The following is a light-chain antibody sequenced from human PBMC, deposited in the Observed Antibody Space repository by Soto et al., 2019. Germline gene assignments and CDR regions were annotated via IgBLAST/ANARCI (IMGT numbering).Light chain of an antibody. Sequence: EIVMAQSPATLSVSPGERATLSCRASQSISNNLAWYQQKPGQAPRLIVYGASTRATGIPVRFSGRGSGTEFTLTISSLQSEDFAVYYCHQYSTWRRTFGPGTKVYIK. J-gene: IGKJ3*01. V-gene: IGKV3-15*01. CDR2: GAS. CDR1: QSISNN. CDR3: HQYSTWRRT.